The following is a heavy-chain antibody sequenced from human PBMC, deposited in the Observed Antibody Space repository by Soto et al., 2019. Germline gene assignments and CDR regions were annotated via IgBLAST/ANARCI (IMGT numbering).Heavy chain of an antibody. Sequence: GGSLRLSCAASGFTFISYAMSWVLQAPGKGLEWVSAISGSGGSTYYADSVKGRFTISRDNSKNTLYLQMNSLRAEDTAVYYCARDLGIAAAGGPYYYYGMDFWGQGTTVTVSS. CDR1: GFTFISYA. CDR3: ARDLGIAAAGGPYYYYGMDF. CDR2: ISGSGGST. V-gene: IGHV3-23*01. D-gene: IGHD6-13*01. J-gene: IGHJ6*02.